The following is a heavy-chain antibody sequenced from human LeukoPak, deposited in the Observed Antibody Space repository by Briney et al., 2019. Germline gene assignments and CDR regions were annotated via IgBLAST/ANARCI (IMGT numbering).Heavy chain of an antibody. J-gene: IGHJ4*02. CDR3: ARGGSTSFPPDY. Sequence: GGSLRLSCAASGFSFSNHWMTWVRQAPGKGLEWVANIKPDGSQQYYVDSMKGRFTISRDNAKNTLYLQMNSLRAEDTAVYYCARGGSTSFPPDYWGQGTLVTVSS. CDR1: GFSFSNHW. D-gene: IGHD2-2*01. V-gene: IGHV3-7*01. CDR2: IKPDGSQQ.